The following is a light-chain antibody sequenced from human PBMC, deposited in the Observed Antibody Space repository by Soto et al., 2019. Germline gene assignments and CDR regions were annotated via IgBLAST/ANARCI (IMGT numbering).Light chain of an antibody. CDR3: QQLNSYSIT. CDR1: QGISSY. CDR2: AAS. V-gene: IGKV1-9*01. Sequence: DIQLTRSPSFLSASVGDRVTITCRASQGISSYLAWYQQKPGKAPKLLIYAASTLQSGVPSRFSGSGSGTEFTLTISSLQPEDFATYYCQQLNSYSITFGQGTKVDIK. J-gene: IGKJ1*01.